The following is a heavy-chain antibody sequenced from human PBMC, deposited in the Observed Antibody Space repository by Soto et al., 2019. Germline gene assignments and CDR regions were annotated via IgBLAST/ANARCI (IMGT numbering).Heavy chain of an antibody. J-gene: IGHJ2*01. CDR1: GGSISSSSYY. CDR2: IYYSGST. V-gene: IGHV4-39*01. Sequence: LQLQESGPGLVKPSETLSLTCTVSGGSISSSSYYWGWIRQPPGKGLEWIGSIYYSGSTYYNPSLKSRVTISVDTSKNQFSLKLSSVTAADTAVYYCARQVIVGRYFDLWGRGTLVTVSS. D-gene: IGHD1-26*01. CDR3: ARQVIVGRYFDL.